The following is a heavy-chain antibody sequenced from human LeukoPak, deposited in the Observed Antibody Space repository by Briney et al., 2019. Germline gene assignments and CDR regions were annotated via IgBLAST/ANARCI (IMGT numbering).Heavy chain of an antibody. Sequence: GASVKVSCKASGYTFTGYYMHWVRQAPGQGLEWMGWINPNSGGTNYAQKFQGRVTMTRDTSISTAYMELSRLRSDDTAVYYCARAPGYCSSTSCYSLDYWGQGTLVTVSS. CDR1: GYTFTGYY. CDR3: ARAPGYCSSTSCYSLDY. J-gene: IGHJ4*02. V-gene: IGHV1-2*02. CDR2: INPNSGGT. D-gene: IGHD2-2*01.